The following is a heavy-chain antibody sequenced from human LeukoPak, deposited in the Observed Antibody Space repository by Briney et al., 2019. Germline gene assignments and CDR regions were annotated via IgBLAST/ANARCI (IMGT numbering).Heavy chain of an antibody. J-gene: IGHJ4*02. Sequence: GFLRLSCAASGFTFSNAWMSWVRQAPGKGLKWVGQIRSKTDGGTTDYAAPVKGRFTISRDDSKNTLYLQMNSLKTEDTAVYYCTAEDYGDYVPDFWGQGTLVTVSS. D-gene: IGHD4-17*01. CDR2: IRSKTDGGTT. CDR1: GFTFSNAW. CDR3: TAEDYGDYVPDF. V-gene: IGHV3-15*01.